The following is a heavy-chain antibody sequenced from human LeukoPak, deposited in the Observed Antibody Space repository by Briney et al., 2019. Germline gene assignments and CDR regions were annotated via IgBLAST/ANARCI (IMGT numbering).Heavy chain of an antibody. D-gene: IGHD3-10*01. CDR3: ARALWFGEVGVYYYYYGMDV. CDR2: INTNTGNP. J-gene: IGHJ6*02. Sequence: GASVKVSCKASGYTFTSYAMNWVRQAPGQGLEWMGWINTNTGNPTYAQGFTGRFVFSLDTSVSTAYLQISSLKAEDTAVYYCARALWFGEVGVYYYYYGMDVWGQGTTVTVSS. V-gene: IGHV7-4-1*02. CDR1: GYTFTSYA.